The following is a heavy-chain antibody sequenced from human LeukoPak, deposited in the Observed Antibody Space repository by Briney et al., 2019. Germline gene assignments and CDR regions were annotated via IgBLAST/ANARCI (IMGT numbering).Heavy chain of an antibody. J-gene: IGHJ5*02. CDR2: IDYRGGT. V-gene: IGHV4-59*01. CDR3: ARGGASGSHLHWFDP. D-gene: IGHD3-10*01. Sequence: PSETLSLTCTVSGDSMYIYYWSWIRHPPGKGVEYIWSIDYRGGTKYTTSLKSRVNISVATTKNQFYLMLSSATAADTAVYYCARGGASGSHLHWFDPWGQGTLVTVSS. CDR1: GDSMYIYY.